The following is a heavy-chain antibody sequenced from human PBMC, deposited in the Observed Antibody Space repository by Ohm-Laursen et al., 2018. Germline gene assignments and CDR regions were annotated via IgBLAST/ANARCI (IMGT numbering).Heavy chain of an antibody. CDR2: ISGSGDIT. V-gene: IGHV3-23*01. J-gene: IGHJ4*02. CDR3: AKNSSGYYLKY. CDR1: GFTFSSYA. D-gene: IGHD3-22*01. Sequence: SLRLSCAAPGFTFSSYAMSGVRQAPGKGLEWVSAISGSGDITYYGNSVKGRFTISRDNSKNTLHLQMNSLRAEDTAVYYCAKNSSGYYLKYWGQGTLVTVSS.